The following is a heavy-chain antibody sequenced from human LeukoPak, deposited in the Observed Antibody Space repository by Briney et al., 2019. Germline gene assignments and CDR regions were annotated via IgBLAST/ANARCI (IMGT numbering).Heavy chain of an antibody. CDR2: IYPGDSDT. J-gene: IGHJ3*02. D-gene: IGHD1-14*01. V-gene: IGHV5-51*01. CDR3: ARQYIFDI. CDR1: GYRFTDYS. Sequence: GESLKISCRASGYRFTDYSIGWVRQVPGKGLEWMGIIYPGDSDTRYSPSFQGQVTFSADKSISTAYLQWGSLKASDTAMYYCARQYIFDIWGQGTMVTVSS.